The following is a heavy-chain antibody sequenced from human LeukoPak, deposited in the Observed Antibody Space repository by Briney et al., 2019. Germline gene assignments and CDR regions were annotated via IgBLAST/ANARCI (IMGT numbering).Heavy chain of an antibody. D-gene: IGHD6-19*01. CDR3: ASQQWLVSTFDI. Sequence: GGSLRLSCAASGFTFSSYSMNWVRQAPGKGLEWVSRINCDGSSTSYADSVKGRFTISRDNVKNTLYLQMNSLRAEDTAVYYCASQQWLVSTFDIWGQGTMVTVSS. V-gene: IGHV3-74*01. CDR2: INCDGSST. CDR1: GFTFSSYS. J-gene: IGHJ3*02.